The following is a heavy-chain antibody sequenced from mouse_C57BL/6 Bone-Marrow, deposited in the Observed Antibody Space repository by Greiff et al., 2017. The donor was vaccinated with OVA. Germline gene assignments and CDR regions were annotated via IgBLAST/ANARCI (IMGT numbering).Heavy chain of an antibody. CDR1: GFSLTSYG. Sequence: VQLQESGPGLVQPSQSLSITCTVSGFSLTSYGVHWVRQPPGKGLEWLGVIWSGGSTDYNAAFISRLSISKDNSKSQVFFKMNSLQADDTAIYYCATYYGSSPAWFAYWGQGTLVTVSA. J-gene: IGHJ3*01. CDR2: IWSGGST. D-gene: IGHD1-1*01. V-gene: IGHV2-4*01. CDR3: ATYYGSSPAWFAY.